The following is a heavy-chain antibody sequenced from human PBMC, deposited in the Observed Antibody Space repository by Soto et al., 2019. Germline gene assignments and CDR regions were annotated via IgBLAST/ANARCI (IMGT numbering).Heavy chain of an antibody. J-gene: IGHJ5*02. V-gene: IGHV1-8*01. CDR3: ARMASFGSLNWFDP. D-gene: IGHD5-18*01. Sequence: ASVKVSCKASGYTFTTNYVTWVRQATGQGLEWMGWMNPGSGDTGYAQKFQGRVTMTRNISIATAYMELSSLRSEDTAIYYCARMASFGSLNWFDPWGQGTLVTVSS. CDR2: MNPGSGDT. CDR1: GYTFTTNY.